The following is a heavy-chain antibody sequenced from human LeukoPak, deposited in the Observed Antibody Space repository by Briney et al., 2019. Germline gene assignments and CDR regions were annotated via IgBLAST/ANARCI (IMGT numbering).Heavy chain of an antibody. Sequence: GASVKVSCKASGYTFTSYAMNWVRQAPGQGLEWMGWINAYNGNTNFAQKFQGRVTMTTDTSTSTAYMELRSLRSDDTAVYYCARDCSINNCYLIVWGQGTMVTVSS. D-gene: IGHD2-2*01. CDR3: ARDCSINNCYLIV. J-gene: IGHJ3*01. CDR1: GYTFTSYA. V-gene: IGHV1-18*01. CDR2: INAYNGNT.